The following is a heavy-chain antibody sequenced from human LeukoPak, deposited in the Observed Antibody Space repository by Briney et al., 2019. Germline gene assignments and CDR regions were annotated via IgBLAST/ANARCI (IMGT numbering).Heavy chain of an antibody. J-gene: IGHJ4*02. CDR3: ASGPLTVSVWGSYRGYCFDF. CDR2: IYYSGST. D-gene: IGHD3-16*02. Sequence: SETLSLTCTVSGGSISSYYWSWIRQPPGKGLEWIGYIYYSGSTYYNPSLKSRVTISVDTSKNQFSLKLSSVTAADTAVYYCASGPLTVSVWGSYRGYCFDFWGQGILVTVSS. CDR1: GGSISSYY. V-gene: IGHV4-59*01.